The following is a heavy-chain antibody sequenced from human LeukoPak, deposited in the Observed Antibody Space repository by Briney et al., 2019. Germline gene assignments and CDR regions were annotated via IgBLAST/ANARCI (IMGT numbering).Heavy chain of an antibody. D-gene: IGHD6-6*01. CDR1: GYTFTDYW. CDR2: IYPGESET. CDR3: TRGRSSVATKWFDT. Sequence: GESLKFSCKASGYTFTDYWVAWVRQMPGKGLEWMGLIYPGESETRYNPSFQGHVTMSVDNSINTAYLQWSSLQASDAAIYYCTRGRSSVATKWFDTWGQGTLVTASA. J-gene: IGHJ5*02. V-gene: IGHV5-51*01.